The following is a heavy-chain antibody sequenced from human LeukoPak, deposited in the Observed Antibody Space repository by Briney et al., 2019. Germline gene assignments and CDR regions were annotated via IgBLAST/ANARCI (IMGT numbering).Heavy chain of an antibody. D-gene: IGHD6-19*01. CDR3: TRAVSSVAPHFDH. CDR1: GFTFSDYT. V-gene: IGHV3-30*04. J-gene: IGHJ4*02. CDR2: ISYHGTGQ. Sequence: GGSLRLSCAASGFTFSDYTIHWVRQAPGKGPEWVAVISYHGTGQYYADSVKGRFSISRDNSKNTLFLQMSSLRAEDTAVYYCTRAVSSVAPHFDHWGQGTLVTVSS.